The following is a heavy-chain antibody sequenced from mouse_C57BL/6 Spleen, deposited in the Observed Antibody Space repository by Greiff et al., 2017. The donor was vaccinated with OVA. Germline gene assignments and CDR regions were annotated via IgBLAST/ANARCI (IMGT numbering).Heavy chain of an antibody. V-gene: IGHV1-64*01. J-gene: IGHJ1*03. CDR3: ARGADGYWYFDV. CDR2: IHPNSGST. D-gene: IGHD2-3*01. CDR1: GYTFTSYW. Sequence: QVQLKQPGAELVKPGASVKLSCKASGYTFTSYWMHWVKQRPGQGLEWIGMIHPNSGSTNYNEKFKSKATLTVDKSSSTAYMQLSSLTSEDSAVYYCARGADGYWYFDVWGTGTTVTVSS.